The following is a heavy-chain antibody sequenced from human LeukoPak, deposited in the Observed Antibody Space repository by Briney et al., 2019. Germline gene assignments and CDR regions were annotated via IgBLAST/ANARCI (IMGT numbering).Heavy chain of an antibody. Sequence: SVKVSCKASGGTFSSYAISWVRQAPGQGLEWMGGIIPIFGTANYAQKFQGRVTITADESTSTAYMELSSLRSEDTAVYYCASRVGTAYCGGDCYWALEPTHYYYYYGMDVWGQGTTVTVSS. CDR3: ASRVGTAYCGGDCYWALEPTHYYYYYGMDV. CDR2: IIPIFGTA. V-gene: IGHV1-69*13. J-gene: IGHJ6*02. D-gene: IGHD2-21*02. CDR1: GGTFSSYA.